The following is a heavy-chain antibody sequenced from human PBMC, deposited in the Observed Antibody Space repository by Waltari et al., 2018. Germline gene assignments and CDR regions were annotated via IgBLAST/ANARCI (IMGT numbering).Heavy chain of an antibody. D-gene: IGHD3-22*01. CDR3: AKVKPPYYYDSSGYYGGYYFDY. CDR2: ISGSGGST. V-gene: IGHV3-23*01. CDR1: GFTFSSYA. Sequence: EVQLLESGGGLVQPGGSLRLSCAASGFTFSSYAMSWVRQAPGKGLEWVSAISGSGGSTYYADSVKGRFTISRDNSKNTLYLQMNSLRAEDTAVYYCAKVKPPYYYDSSGYYGGYYFDYWGQGTLVTVSS. J-gene: IGHJ4*02.